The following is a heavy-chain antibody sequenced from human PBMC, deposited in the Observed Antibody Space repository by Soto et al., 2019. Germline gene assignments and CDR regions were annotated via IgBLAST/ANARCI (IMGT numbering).Heavy chain of an antibody. CDR3: ASKDVDSGSYFFY. CDR1: GGTFSSYA. J-gene: IGHJ4*02. Sequence: SVKVSCKASGGTFSSYAISWVRQAPGQGLEWMGWIIPIFGTANYAQKFQGRVTITADKSTSTAYMELSSLRSEDTAVYYCASKDVDSGSYFFYWGQGPLVTVSS. D-gene: IGHD1-26*01. V-gene: IGHV1-69*06. CDR2: IIPIFGTA.